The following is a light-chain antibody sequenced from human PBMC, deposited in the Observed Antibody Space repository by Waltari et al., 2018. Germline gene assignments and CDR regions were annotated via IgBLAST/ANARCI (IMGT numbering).Light chain of an antibody. V-gene: IGKV1-39*01. J-gene: IGKJ2*01. CDR2: ASS. CDR1: QSISTY. CDR3: QQSHLTPYT. Sequence: DIQMTQSPSSLSATIGARGTITCRASQSISTYLNWYQQKAGKPPKVLIYASSTLLNGVPSRFSGSGSGTDFTLTISGLRPEDFATYYCQQSHLTPYTFGPGTKLEI.